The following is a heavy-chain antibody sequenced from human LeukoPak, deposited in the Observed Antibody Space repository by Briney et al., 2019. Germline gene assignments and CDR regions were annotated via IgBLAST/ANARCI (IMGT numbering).Heavy chain of an antibody. CDR2: ISSSGSTI. Sequence: GGSLRLSCAASGFTFSNYEMNWVRQAPGKGLEWVSYISSSGSTIYYADSVKGRFTISRDNAKNSLYLQMNSLRSEDTAVYYCARVKSYYYDTSDKDAFDIWGQGTMVTVSS. V-gene: IGHV3-48*03. CDR3: ARVKSYYYDTSDKDAFDI. J-gene: IGHJ3*02. D-gene: IGHD3-22*01. CDR1: GFTFSNYE.